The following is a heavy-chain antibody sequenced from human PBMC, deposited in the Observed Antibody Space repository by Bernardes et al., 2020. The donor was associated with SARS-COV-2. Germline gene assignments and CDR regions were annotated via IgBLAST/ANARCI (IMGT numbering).Heavy chain of an antibody. D-gene: IGHD2-8*01. CDR3: AASHPYCTNGVCYYYGMDV. CDR1: GYTLTELS. Sequence: ASMKVSCKVSGYTLTELSMHWVRQAPGKGLDWMGGFDPEDGETIYAQKFQGRVTMTEDTSTDTAYMELSSLRSEDTAVYYCAASHPYCTNGVCYYYGMDVWGQGTTVTVSS. CDR2: FDPEDGET. J-gene: IGHJ6*02. V-gene: IGHV1-24*01.